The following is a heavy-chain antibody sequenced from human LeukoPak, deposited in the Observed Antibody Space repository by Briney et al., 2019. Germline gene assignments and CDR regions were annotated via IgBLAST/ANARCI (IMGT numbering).Heavy chain of an antibody. CDR3: ARRYCSGGSCYRNWFDP. D-gene: IGHD2-15*01. Sequence: GESPKISCKGSGYSFTNYWIGWVRQMPGKGLEWMGIFYPGDSETTYSPSFQGQVTISADKSISTAYLQWSSLKASDTAIYYCARRYCSGGSCYRNWFDPWGQGTLVTVSS. CDR2: FYPGDSET. J-gene: IGHJ5*02. CDR1: GYSFTNYW. V-gene: IGHV5-51*01.